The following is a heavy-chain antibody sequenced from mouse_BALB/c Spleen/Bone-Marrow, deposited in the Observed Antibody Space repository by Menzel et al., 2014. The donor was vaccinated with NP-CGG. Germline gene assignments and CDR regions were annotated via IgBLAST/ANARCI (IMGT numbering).Heavy chain of an antibody. J-gene: IGHJ4*01. V-gene: IGHV8-11*01. D-gene: IGHD5-2*01. Sequence: ESGPGILQPSQTLSLTCSFSGFSLSTYGIGVGWIRQPSGKDLEWLAHIWWSDNKYYNTALKSRLTISKDTSNNQAFLKIASVDTSDTATYYCTRGEYALAMDYWGQGTSVTVSS. CDR1: GFSLSTYGIG. CDR3: TRGEYALAMDY. CDR2: IWWSDNK.